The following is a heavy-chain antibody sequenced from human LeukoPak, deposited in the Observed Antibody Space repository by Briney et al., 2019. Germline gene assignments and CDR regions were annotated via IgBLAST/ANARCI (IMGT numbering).Heavy chain of an antibody. CDR3: ARIMADGSSGYYYYYYYMDV. CDR1: GGSFSGYY. Sequence: SETLSLTCAVYGGSFSGYYWSWIRQPPGKGLEWIGEINHSGSTNYNPSLKSRVTISVDTSKNQFSLKLSSVTAADTAVYYCARIMADGSSGYYYYYYYMDVWGKGTTVTVSS. CDR2: INHSGST. V-gene: IGHV4-34*01. J-gene: IGHJ6*03. D-gene: IGHD3-22*01.